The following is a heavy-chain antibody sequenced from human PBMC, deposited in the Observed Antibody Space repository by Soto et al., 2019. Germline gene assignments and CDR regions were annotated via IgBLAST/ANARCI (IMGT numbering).Heavy chain of an antibody. CDR1: GYTFTSYG. V-gene: IGHV1-18*01. D-gene: IGHD5-18*01. CDR3: ASSLLVGYGLEGESD. Sequence: QVQLVQSGAEVKKPGASVKVSCKASGYTFTSYGISWVRQAPGQGLEWMGWISAYNGNTNYAQKLQGRVTMTTDTPTSPAYMELRSLRSDDTAVYYCASSLLVGYGLEGESDWGQGTLVTVSS. CDR2: ISAYNGNT. J-gene: IGHJ4*02.